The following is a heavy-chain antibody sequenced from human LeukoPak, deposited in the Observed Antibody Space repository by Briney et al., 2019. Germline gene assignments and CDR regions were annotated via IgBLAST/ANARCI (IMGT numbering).Heavy chain of an antibody. CDR2: IIPIFGTA. CDR1: GGTFSSYA. D-gene: IGHD4-17*01. J-gene: IGHJ5*02. Sequence: SVKVSCKASGGTFSSYAISWVRQAPGQGLEWMGGIIPIFGTANYAQKFQGRVTITTDESTSTAYMELSSLTSEDTAVYYCASGKYGLRSWFDPWGQGTLVTVSP. CDR3: ASGKYGLRSWFDP. V-gene: IGHV1-69*05.